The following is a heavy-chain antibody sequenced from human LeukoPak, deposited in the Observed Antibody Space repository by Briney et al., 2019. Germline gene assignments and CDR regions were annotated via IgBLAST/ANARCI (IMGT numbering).Heavy chain of an antibody. CDR3: ARSFVGMWFVDY. J-gene: IGHJ4*02. V-gene: IGHV1-18*01. Sequence: ASVKVSCKASGYTFTNYGISWVRQAPGQGLEWMGWISAYNGNTNYAQKLQGRVTMTTDTSTSTAYMELRSLRSDDTAVYYCARSFVGMWFVDYWGQGTLVTVSS. CDR1: GYTFTNYG. D-gene: IGHD3-10*01. CDR2: ISAYNGNT.